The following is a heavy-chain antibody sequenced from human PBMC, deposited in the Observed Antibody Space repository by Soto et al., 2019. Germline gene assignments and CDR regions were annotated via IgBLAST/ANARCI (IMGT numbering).Heavy chain of an antibody. D-gene: IGHD2-8*02. Sequence: PSETLSLTCTVSGGSISSSGYYWGWIRQPPGKGLEWIGNIYYSGSTYYNPSLKSRVTISIDTSKNQFSLKLTSVTAADTAVYYCARDKITGLFYYWGQGTLVTVSS. J-gene: IGHJ4*02. CDR1: GGSISSSGYY. V-gene: IGHV4-39*02. CDR2: IYYSGST. CDR3: ARDKITGLFYY.